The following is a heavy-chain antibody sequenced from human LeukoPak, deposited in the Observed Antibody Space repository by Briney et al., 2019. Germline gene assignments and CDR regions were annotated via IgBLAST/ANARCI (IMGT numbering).Heavy chain of an antibody. CDR2: ITGSGGNT. CDR1: GFTFSNFA. J-gene: IGHJ6*03. CDR3: AKYKGAVFYHYCMDV. D-gene: IGHD1-1*01. Sequence: PGGSLRLSCAASGFTFSNFAMSWVRQAPGKGLEWVSGITGSGGNTHYADSVKGRFTISRDNPKNTLYLQMNSLRVEDTAIYYCAKYKGAVFYHYCMDVWGKGTTVTVSS. V-gene: IGHV3-23*01.